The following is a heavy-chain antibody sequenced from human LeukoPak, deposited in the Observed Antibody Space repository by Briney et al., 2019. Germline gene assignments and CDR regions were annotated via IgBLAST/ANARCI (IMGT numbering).Heavy chain of an antibody. V-gene: IGHV4-39*01. CDR3: ARHGGAAAAIDY. J-gene: IGHJ4*02. D-gene: IGHD6-13*01. CDR2: IYYSGTT. Sequence: SETLSLTCTVSGGFVSSSSYFWGWIGQPPGKGLEWIGSIYYSGTTYYNPSLKSRITISVDTSKNQFSLKLSSVTAADTAVYYCARHGGAAAAIDYWGQGTLVTVSS. CDR1: GGFVSSSSYF.